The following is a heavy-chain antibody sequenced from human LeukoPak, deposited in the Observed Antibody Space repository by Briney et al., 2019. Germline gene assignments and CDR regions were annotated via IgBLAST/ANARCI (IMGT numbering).Heavy chain of an antibody. Sequence: PSETLSLTCTVSGGSISSYYWSWIRQPPGKGLEWIGYIYYSGSANYNPSLKSRVTISVDTSKNQFSLKLSSVTAADTAVYYCARLPDDYDSNCYYWGQGTLVTVSS. CDR2: IYYSGSA. CDR1: GGSISSYY. V-gene: IGHV4-59*01. CDR3: ARLPDDYDSNCYY. D-gene: IGHD3-22*01. J-gene: IGHJ4*02.